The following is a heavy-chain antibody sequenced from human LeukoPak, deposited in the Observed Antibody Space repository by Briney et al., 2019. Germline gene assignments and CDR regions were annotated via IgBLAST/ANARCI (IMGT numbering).Heavy chain of an antibody. CDR1: GGSISGFH. CDR3: ARETAWPENTPMILFSYFDY. J-gene: IGHJ4*02. Sequence: SETLSLTCSVSGGSISGFHWSWIRQTAGKGLEWIGRVSTSGNTFYNPSLESRVAMSADTSGIHFSLNLTSVTAADTAVYYCARETAWPENTPMILFSYFDYWGRGILVTVSS. CDR2: VSTSGNT. V-gene: IGHV4-4*07. D-gene: IGHD3/OR15-3a*01.